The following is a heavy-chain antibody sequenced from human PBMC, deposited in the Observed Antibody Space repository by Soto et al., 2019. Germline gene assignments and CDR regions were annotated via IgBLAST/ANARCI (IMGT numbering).Heavy chain of an antibody. J-gene: IGHJ6*02. Sequence: QVQLVQSGAEVKKPGASVKVSCRASGYTFTSYVISWVRQAPARGLERMGWISAYNGNTNFAQKLQGRVTMTTDTATSTAYMELRSLRSDDTAVYYCARVVATVAGPYGMDVWGQGTTVTVSS. CDR1: GYTFTSYV. V-gene: IGHV1-18*01. CDR2: ISAYNGNT. D-gene: IGHD6-19*01. CDR3: ARVVATVAGPYGMDV.